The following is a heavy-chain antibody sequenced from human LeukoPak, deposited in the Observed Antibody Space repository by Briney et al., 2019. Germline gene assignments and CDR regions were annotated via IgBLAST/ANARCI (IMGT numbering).Heavy chain of an antibody. D-gene: IGHD2-2*03. CDR2: INPNSGGT. CDR3: ARAEHGYCSSTSCQADY. Sequence: ASVKVSCKASGYTFTGYYMHWVRQVPGQGLEWMGWINPNSGGTNYAQKFQGRVTMTRDTSISTAYMELSRLRSDDTAVYYCARAEHGYCSSTSCQADYWGQGTLVTVSS. V-gene: IGHV1-2*02. CDR1: GYTFTGYY. J-gene: IGHJ4*02.